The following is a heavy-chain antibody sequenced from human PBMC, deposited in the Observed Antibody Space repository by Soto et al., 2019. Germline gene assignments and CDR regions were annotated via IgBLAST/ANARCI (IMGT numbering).Heavy chain of an antibody. V-gene: IGHV3-23*01. CDR2: ISGRGGVT. D-gene: IGHD3-22*01. CDR3: AKDLQFRSYYESAGHYND. CDR1: GFTFRNQD. Sequence: EVQLLESGGGLVQPGGSLRLTCVGSGFTFRNQDMRWVRQAPGKGLECVSGISGRGGVTYYADSVKGRFTISRDNSKNTLYLQMNNLRANDTAVYYCAKDLQFRSYYESAGHYNDWGQGTLVTVSS. J-gene: IGHJ4*02.